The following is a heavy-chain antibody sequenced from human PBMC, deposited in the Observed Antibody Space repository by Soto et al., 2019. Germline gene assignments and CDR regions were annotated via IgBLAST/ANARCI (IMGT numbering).Heavy chain of an antibody. J-gene: IGHJ6*02. CDR1: GYTFTSYD. CDR3: ARVLSWASYYDFWSGYYNYYYYGMDV. Sequence: QVQLVQSGAEVKKPGASVKVSCKASGYTFTSYDINWVRQATGQGLEWMGWMNPNSANTGYAQKFQGRVTMTRNTSISTAYMERRSLRSEDTAVYYCARVLSWASYYDFWSGYYNYYYYGMDVWGQGTTVTVSS. CDR2: MNPNSANT. V-gene: IGHV1-8*01. D-gene: IGHD3-3*01.